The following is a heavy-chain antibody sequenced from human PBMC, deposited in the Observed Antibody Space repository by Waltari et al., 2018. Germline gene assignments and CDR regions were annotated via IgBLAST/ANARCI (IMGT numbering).Heavy chain of an antibody. CDR2: IKQDGSEK. J-gene: IGHJ4*02. V-gene: IGHV3-7*01. Sequence: EVQLVESGGALVQPGGSLMLSCAASGFTFSSHWLSWVRQAPGKGLEWVANIKQDGSEKYYGDSVEGRFTISRDNAKSSLYLQINSLRAEDTAVYYCARSSRRSSWYGNFDYWGQGTLVTVSS. CDR3: ARSSRRSSWYGNFDY. CDR1: GFTFSSHW. D-gene: IGHD6-13*01.